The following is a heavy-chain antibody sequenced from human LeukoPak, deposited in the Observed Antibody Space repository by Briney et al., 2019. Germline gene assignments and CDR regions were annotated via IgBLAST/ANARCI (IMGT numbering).Heavy chain of an antibody. V-gene: IGHV1-3*01. Sequence: ASVKVSCKASGGTFSSYAISWVRQAPGQRLEWMGWINAGNGDTKYSQKFQGRVTITRDTSASTAYMELASLRSEDTAVYYCARNMDDSGTPGYWGQGTLVTVSS. J-gene: IGHJ4*02. D-gene: IGHD3-10*01. CDR1: GGTFSSYA. CDR3: ARNMDDSGTPGY. CDR2: INAGNGDT.